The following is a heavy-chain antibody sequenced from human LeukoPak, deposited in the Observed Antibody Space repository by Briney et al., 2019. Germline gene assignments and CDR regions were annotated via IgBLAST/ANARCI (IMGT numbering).Heavy chain of an antibody. V-gene: IGHV3-66*01. CDR1: GFTVSSNY. Sequence: GGSLRLSCAASGFTVSSNYMSWVRQAPGKGLEWVSVIYSGGSTYYADSVKGRFTISRDNSKNTLYLQMNSLRAEDTAVYYCARDLTIAAAGTGYFDYWGQGTLVTVSS. CDR3: ARDLTIAAAGTGYFDY. D-gene: IGHD6-13*01. J-gene: IGHJ4*02. CDR2: IYSGGST.